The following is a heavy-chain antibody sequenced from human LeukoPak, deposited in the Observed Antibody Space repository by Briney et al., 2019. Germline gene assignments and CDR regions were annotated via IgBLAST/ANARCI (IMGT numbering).Heavy chain of an antibody. CDR3: ASRPADSTWYGVFDY. J-gene: IGHJ4*02. CDR1: GRSINSHY. D-gene: IGHD6-13*01. V-gene: IGHV4-59*11. CDR2: VFNGGST. Sequence: SETLSLTCSVSGRSINSHYWSWIRQSPGKGLEWIGYVFNGGSTNYNPSLKSRVTMSLDTSRDQFSLRLSSVTAADTAIYYCASRPADSTWYGVFDYWSQGTLVTVSS.